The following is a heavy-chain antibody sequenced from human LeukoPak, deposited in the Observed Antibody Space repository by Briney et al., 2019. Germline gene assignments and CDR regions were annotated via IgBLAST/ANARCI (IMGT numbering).Heavy chain of an antibody. D-gene: IGHD2-2*01. CDR1: GGSISSGDYY. J-gene: IGHJ4*02. CDR3: ARGYCSSTSCYLYY. Sequence: KSSETLSLTCTVSGGSISSGDYYWSWIRQPPGKGLEWIGYIYYSGSTYYNPSLKSRVTISVDTSKNQFSLKLSSVTAADTAVYYCARGYCSSTSCYLYYWGQGTLVTVSS. V-gene: IGHV4-30-4*08. CDR2: IYYSGST.